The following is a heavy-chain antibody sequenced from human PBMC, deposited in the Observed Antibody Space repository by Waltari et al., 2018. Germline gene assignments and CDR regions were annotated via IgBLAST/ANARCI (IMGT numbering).Heavy chain of an antibody. CDR3: AKEDFGGVDH. Sequence: EVQLLESGGGLVQPGGCLRLSCSASGLTFNNYALSGVRQAPGKGLEWVSVIYSGGTTYYADSVKGRFTISRDNSKNTLYLQMNSLRPEDTAVYHCAKEDFGGVDHWGQGTLVTVSS. CDR2: VIYSGGTT. J-gene: IGHJ5*02. D-gene: IGHD3-16*01. V-gene: IGHV3-23*03. CDR1: GLTFNNYA.